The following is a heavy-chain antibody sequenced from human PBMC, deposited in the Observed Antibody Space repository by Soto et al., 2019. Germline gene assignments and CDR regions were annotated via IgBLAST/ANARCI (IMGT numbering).Heavy chain of an antibody. CDR1: GGSISSYY. J-gene: IGHJ5*02. Sequence: SETLSLTCTVSGGSISSYYWSWIRQPPGKGLEWIGYIYYSGSTNYNPSLKSRVTISVDTSKNQFSLKLSSVTAADTAVYYCARESDCSSTSCYLGWFDPWGQGTLVTVSS. CDR2: IYYSGST. CDR3: ARESDCSSTSCYLGWFDP. V-gene: IGHV4-59*01. D-gene: IGHD2-2*01.